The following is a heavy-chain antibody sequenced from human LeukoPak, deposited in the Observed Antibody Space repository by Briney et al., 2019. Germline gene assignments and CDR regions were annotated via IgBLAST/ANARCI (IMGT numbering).Heavy chain of an antibody. J-gene: IGHJ4*02. Sequence: PSETLSLTCTVPGGSISSYYWSWIRQPPGKGLEWIGYIYYSGSTNYNPSLKSRVTISVDTSKNQFSLKLSSVTAADTAVYYCARGGRYDFWSGYYTDAPLGFDYWGQGTLVTVSS. V-gene: IGHV4-59*01. CDR3: ARGGRYDFWSGYYTDAPLGFDY. D-gene: IGHD3-3*01. CDR2: IYYSGST. CDR1: GGSISSYY.